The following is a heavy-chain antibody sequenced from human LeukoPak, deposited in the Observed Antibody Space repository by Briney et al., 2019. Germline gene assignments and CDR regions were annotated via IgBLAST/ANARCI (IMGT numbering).Heavy chain of an antibody. Sequence: GASVKVSCKISGYTLNELSMHWVRQAPGKGLEWMGGFDPENGETIYAQKFQGRVTMTRDTSISTAYMELSRLRSDDTAVYYCARELRFLEWLLDYYYMDVWGKGTTVTVSS. CDR1: GYTLNELS. CDR3: ARELRFLEWLLDYYYMDV. D-gene: IGHD3-3*01. CDR2: FDPENGET. J-gene: IGHJ6*03. V-gene: IGHV1-24*01.